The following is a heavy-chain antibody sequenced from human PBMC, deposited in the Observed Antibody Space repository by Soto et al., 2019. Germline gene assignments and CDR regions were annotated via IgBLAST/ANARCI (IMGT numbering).Heavy chain of an antibody. V-gene: IGHV3-48*01. CDR3: AKDLEWLVLRYAMDV. CDR2: ISSSSSTI. Sequence: GGSLRLSCAASGFTFSTYSMNWVRQAPGKGLEWVSYISSSSSTIYFADSVRGRFTISRDNAKKTLYLQMNSLRPEDTAVYYCAKDLEWLVLRYAMDVWGQGTTVTVSS. CDR1: GFTFSTYS. J-gene: IGHJ6*02. D-gene: IGHD6-19*01.